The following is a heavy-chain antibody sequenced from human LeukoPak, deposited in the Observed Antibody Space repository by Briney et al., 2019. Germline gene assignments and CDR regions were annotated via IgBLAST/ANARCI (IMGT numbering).Heavy chain of an antibody. CDR2: INPNSGGT. V-gene: IGHV1-2*02. Sequence: GASVKVSCKASGYTFTGYYMHWVRQAPGQGLEWMGWINPNSGGTNYAQKFQGRVTMTRDTSISTAYMELSRLRSDDTAVYYCARGLGDGWLLYAAHVLDAFDIWGQGTMVTVSS. CDR1: GYTFTGYY. D-gene: IGHD3/OR15-3a*01. CDR3: ARGLGDGWLLYAAHVLDAFDI. J-gene: IGHJ3*02.